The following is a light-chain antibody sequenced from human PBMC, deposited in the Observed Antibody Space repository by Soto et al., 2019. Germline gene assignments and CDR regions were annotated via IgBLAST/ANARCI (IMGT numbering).Light chain of an antibody. Sequence: EIVLTQSPGTLSLSPGERATLSCRASQSVSSSYLAWYQQNPGQAPRLLIYGASSRATGIPDRFSGSGSGTDFTLTISRLEPEDFAVYYCQHQRTFGQGTKVEIK. V-gene: IGKV3-20*01. CDR1: QSVSSSY. CDR2: GAS. CDR3: QHQRT. J-gene: IGKJ1*01.